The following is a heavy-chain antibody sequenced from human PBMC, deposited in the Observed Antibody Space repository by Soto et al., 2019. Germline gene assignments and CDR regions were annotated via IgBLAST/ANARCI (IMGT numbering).Heavy chain of an antibody. D-gene: IGHD1-1*01. CDR3: ARENAPLYNWNDVYYYYGMDV. CDR1: GGTFSSYA. V-gene: IGHV1-69*13. Sequence: SVKVSCKASGGTFSSYAISWVRQAPGQGLEWMGGIIPIFGTANYAQKFQGKVTITADESTSTAYMELSSLRSEDTAVYYCARENAPLYNWNDVYYYYGMDVWGQGTTVTVSS. CDR2: IIPIFGTA. J-gene: IGHJ6*02.